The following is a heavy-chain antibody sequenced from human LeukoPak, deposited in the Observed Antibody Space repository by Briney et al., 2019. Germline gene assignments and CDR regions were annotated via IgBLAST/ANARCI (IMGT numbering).Heavy chain of an antibody. CDR2: INPSGGST. D-gene: IGHD6-19*01. CDR1: GYTFTSYG. J-gene: IGHJ4*02. Sequence: GASVKVSCKASGYTFTSYGISWVRQAPGQGLEWMGIINPSGGSTSYAQKFQGRVTMTRDTSTSTVYMGLSSLRSEDTAVYYCARDGIAVAGTWYWGQGILVTVSS. V-gene: IGHV1-46*01. CDR3: ARDGIAVAGTWY.